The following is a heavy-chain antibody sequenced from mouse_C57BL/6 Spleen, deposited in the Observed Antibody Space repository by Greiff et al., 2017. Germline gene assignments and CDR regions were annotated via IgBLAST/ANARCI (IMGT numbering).Heavy chain of an antibody. Sequence: DVKLVESGPGLVKPSQSLSLTCSVTGYSITSGYYWNWIRQFPGNKLEWMGYISYDGSNNYNPSLKNRISITRDTSKNQFFLKLNSVTTEDTATYYCARDYYGSYLDYWGQGTTLTVSS. CDR3: ARDYYGSYLDY. J-gene: IGHJ2*01. D-gene: IGHD1-1*01. CDR2: ISYDGSN. CDR1: GYSITSGYY. V-gene: IGHV3-6*01.